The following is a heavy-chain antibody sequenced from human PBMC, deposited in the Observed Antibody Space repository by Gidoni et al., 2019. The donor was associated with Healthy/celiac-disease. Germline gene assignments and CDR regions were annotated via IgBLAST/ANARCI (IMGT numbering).Heavy chain of an antibody. D-gene: IGHD1-1*01. V-gene: IGHV1-18*01. CDR1: GYTFTSYG. CDR3: AREPKTNWNAPSL. J-gene: IGHJ4*02. CDR2: ISAYNGNT. Sequence: QVPLVQSGAAVKKPGASVKVSCKASGYTFTSYGISWVRQAPGQGLEWLGWISAYNGNTNYAQKLQGRVTITTDKSTSTAYMELRSLRSDDTAVYYCAREPKTNWNAPSLWGQGTLVTVSS.